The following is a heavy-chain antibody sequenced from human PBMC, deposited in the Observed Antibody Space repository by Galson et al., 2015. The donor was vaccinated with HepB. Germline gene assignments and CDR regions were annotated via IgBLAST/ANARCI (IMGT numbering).Heavy chain of an antibody. D-gene: IGHD3-22*01. CDR1: GFTFSNTG. CDR3: ARDLDYYDTTGSPH. V-gene: IGHV3-21*01. Sequence: SLRLSCAASGFTFSNTGMNWVRQAPGKGLEWVSSISSSGSYMYYADSVKGRFTISRDNAKNSLYLQMNSLGVEDTAVYYCARDLDYYDTTGSPHWGQGTLVTVSS. CDR2: ISSSGSYM. J-gene: IGHJ1*01.